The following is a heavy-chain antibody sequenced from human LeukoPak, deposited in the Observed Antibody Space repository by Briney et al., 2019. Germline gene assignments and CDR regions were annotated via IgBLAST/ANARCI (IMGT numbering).Heavy chain of an antibody. J-gene: IGHJ5*02. CDR3: ARAPSAYDLNWFDP. V-gene: IGHV4-61*02. Sequence: PSETLSLTCTVSGGSISSSSYYWSWIRQPAGKGLEWIGRIYTSGSTNYNPSLKSRVTMSVDTSKNQFSLKLSSVTAADTAVYYCARAPSAYDLNWFDPWGQGTLVTVSS. CDR2: IYTSGST. D-gene: IGHD5-12*01. CDR1: GGSISSSSYY.